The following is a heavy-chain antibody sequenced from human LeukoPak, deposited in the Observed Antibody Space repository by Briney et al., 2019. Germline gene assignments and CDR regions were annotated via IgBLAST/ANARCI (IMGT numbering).Heavy chain of an antibody. V-gene: IGHV3-23*01. CDR1: GFIFSSSA. Sequence: GGSLRLSCAVSGFIFSSSAMSWVRQAPGKGLEWVSAISGGGDDTSYADSARGRFTVSRDNSKNTLYLQMNSLRAEDTAVYYWAKDSRESSGHFPYYYYYHYGLDVWGQGTTVTVSS. CDR2: ISGGGDDT. CDR3: AKDSRESSGHFPYYYYYHYGLDV. J-gene: IGHJ6*02. D-gene: IGHD3-22*01.